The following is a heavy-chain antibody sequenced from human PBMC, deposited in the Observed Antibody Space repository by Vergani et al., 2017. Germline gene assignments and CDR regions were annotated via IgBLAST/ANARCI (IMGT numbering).Heavy chain of an antibody. D-gene: IGHD2-21*01. J-gene: IGHJ4*02. CDR1: GFTLSAHW. CDR2: ISGQNFRT. CDR3: ADLHGDDGFSPF. Sequence: DVQLMESGGGLVQPGQSVTLSCAASGFTLSAHWMTWVRQAPGKGLEWVSGISGQNFRTHYADSVKGRFTISRDDSKNTVYLQINSLRAEDTAFYYCADLHGDDGFSPFWGQGTLVTVSS. V-gene: IGHV3-23*01.